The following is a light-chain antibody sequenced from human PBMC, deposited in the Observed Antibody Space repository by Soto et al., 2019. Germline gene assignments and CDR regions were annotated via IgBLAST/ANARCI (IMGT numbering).Light chain of an antibody. Sequence: DIQMTQSPSSLSASVGDRVTITCQASQDISNYLNWYQQKPGKAPKLLIYDASNLETGVPSRFSGSGSGTDFTLTISSLQPEDFATYYCQQSYSTRHTFGQGTKVDIK. CDR1: QDISNY. J-gene: IGKJ2*01. CDR3: QQSYSTRHT. CDR2: DAS. V-gene: IGKV1-39*01.